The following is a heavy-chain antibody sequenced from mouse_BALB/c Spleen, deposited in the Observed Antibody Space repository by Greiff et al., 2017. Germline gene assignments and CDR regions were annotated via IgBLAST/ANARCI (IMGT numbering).Heavy chain of an antibody. V-gene: IGHV3-6*02. CDR2: ISYDGSN. CDR1: GYSITSGYY. J-gene: IGHJ2*01. Sequence: EVQRVESGPGLVKPSQSLSLTCSVTGYSITSGYYWNWIRQFPGNKLEWMGYISYDGSNNYNPSLKNRISITRDTSKNQFFLKLNSVTTEDTATYYCARDGETGTFDYWGQGTTLTVSS. CDR3: ARDGETGTFDY. D-gene: IGHD4-1*01.